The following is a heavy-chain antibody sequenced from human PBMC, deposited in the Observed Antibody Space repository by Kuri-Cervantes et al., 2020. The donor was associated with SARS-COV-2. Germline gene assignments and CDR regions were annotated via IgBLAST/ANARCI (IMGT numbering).Heavy chain of an antibody. CDR2: ISYDGSNK. D-gene: IGHD5-18*01. V-gene: IGHV3-30*18. CDR3: AKEASRGYSYGWVYYYYGKDV. CDR1: GFSFSSYG. J-gene: IGHJ6*01. Sequence: GGSLRLSCAASGFSFSSYGMSWVRQAPGKGLEWVAVISYDGSNKNYADSVKGRFTISRDNSKNTLYLQMNSLRAEDTAVYYCAKEASRGYSYGWVYYYYGKDVFGQAITTVSS.